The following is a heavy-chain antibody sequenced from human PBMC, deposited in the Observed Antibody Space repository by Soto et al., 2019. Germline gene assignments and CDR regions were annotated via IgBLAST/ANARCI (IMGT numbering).Heavy chain of an antibody. D-gene: IGHD2-2*01. CDR3: ARDLCSSTNCYGDGLDV. CDR2: INPDSAGT. Sequence: QVHLVQSGAEVKKPGASVKVSCKASGYTFIDYYIHWVRQAPGQGLEWMGWINPDSAGTNYAQKFQGMVTMPRDTPISTAYMELSRLTSDDTAVYYCARDLCSSTNCYGDGLDVWGQGTTVTVSS. V-gene: IGHV1-2*02. CDR1: GYTFIDYY. J-gene: IGHJ6*02.